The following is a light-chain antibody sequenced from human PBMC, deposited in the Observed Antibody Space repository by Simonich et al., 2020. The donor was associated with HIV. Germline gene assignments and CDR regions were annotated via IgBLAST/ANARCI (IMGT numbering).Light chain of an antibody. V-gene: IGKV4-1*01. Sequence: DIVIPQSPDSLPVSLGERATINCKSSQILLSHNKNYLNCYHQKAGQPPKLLIYWASTRESGVPDRFSGGGSGTDFTLTISSLQAEDVAVYYCQQYYSTLTFGGGTKVEIK. CDR1: QILLSHNKNY. CDR3: QQYYSTLT. J-gene: IGKJ4*01. CDR2: WAS.